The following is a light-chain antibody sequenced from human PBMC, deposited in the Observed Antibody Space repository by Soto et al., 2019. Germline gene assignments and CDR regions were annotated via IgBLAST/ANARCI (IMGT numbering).Light chain of an antibody. V-gene: IGLV2-14*01. CDR3: LSYTASSTVV. CDR2: QVS. J-gene: IGLJ1*01. CDR1: SSDIGAYNS. Sequence: QPVLTQPASVSGSPGQSITISCTGTSSDIGAYNSVSWYQQHPGKAPKLIVFQVSFRPSAVSDRFSGSKSDNTASLTISGLQTEDEADYYCLSYTASSTVVFGTGTKVTVL.